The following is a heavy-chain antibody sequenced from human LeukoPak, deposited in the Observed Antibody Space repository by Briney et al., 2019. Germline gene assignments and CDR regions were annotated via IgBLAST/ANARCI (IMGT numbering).Heavy chain of an antibody. V-gene: IGHV3-7*01. J-gene: IGHJ5*02. CDR3: ARYSTSSGWFGP. CDR1: GFTFSSYW. D-gene: IGHD6-6*01. CDR2: I. Sequence: PGGSLRLSCAASGFTFSSYWMSWVRQAPGKGLEWVANIKGRFTISRDNAKNSLYLQMNSLRAEDTAVYYCARYSTSSGWFGPWGQGTLVTVSS.